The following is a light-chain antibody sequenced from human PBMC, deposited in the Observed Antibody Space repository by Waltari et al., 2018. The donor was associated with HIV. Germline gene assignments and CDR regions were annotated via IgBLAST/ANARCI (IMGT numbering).Light chain of an antibody. CDR2: DVD. CDR3: ASFTGDSTVM. Sequence: AVTQPASVSGLPGQSTTISCTGGYSDFGLYNFVSWYQQHSGKPPRLILYDVDSRASGVSDCFSGSMSGNTASLTISGLRAEDEAHYYCASFTGDSTVMFGGGTEVTVL. J-gene: IGLJ3*02. V-gene: IGLV2-14*03. CDR1: YSDFGLYNF.